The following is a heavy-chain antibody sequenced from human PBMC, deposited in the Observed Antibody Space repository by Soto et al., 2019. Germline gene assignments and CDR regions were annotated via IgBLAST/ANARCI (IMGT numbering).Heavy chain of an antibody. V-gene: IGHV3-23*01. Sequence: RRLSCAASGFTFSSSAMSWVRQAPGKGLEWVSTISASAYTTYYADSVKGRFTISRDNSKNTLYLQMNSLRAEDTAGYYCANSYSPFDYWGQGTLVTVSS. J-gene: IGHJ4*02. CDR1: GFTFSSSA. CDR3: ANSYSPFDY. CDR2: ISASAYTT. D-gene: IGHD4-4*01.